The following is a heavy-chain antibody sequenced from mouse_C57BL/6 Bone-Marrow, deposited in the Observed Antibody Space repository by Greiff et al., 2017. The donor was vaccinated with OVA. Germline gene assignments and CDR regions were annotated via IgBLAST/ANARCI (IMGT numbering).Heavy chain of an antibody. V-gene: IGHV14-4*01. CDR3: TTLTTVASSFGY. J-gene: IGHJ2*01. CDR1: GFNIKDDY. D-gene: IGHD1-1*01. CDR2: IDPENGDT. Sequence: EVKLQESGAELVRPGASVKLSCTASGFNIKDDYMHWVKQRPEQGLEWIGWIDPENGDTEYASKFQGKATITADTSSNTAYLQLSSLTSEDTAVYYCTTLTTVASSFGYWGQGTTLTVSS.